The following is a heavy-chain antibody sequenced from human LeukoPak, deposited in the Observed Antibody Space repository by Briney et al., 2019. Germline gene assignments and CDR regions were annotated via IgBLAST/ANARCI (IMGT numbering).Heavy chain of an antibody. Sequence: ASVKVSCKASGYTFTSYDINWVRQATGQGVERMGWMNPNSGNTGYAQKFQGRVTMTRNTSISTAYMELSSLRSEDTAVYYCAGTQGQQLVSTHFQHWGQGTLVTVSS. CDR3: AGTQGQQLVSTHFQH. CDR2: MNPNSGNT. D-gene: IGHD6-13*01. CDR1: GYTFTSYD. J-gene: IGHJ1*01. V-gene: IGHV1-8*01.